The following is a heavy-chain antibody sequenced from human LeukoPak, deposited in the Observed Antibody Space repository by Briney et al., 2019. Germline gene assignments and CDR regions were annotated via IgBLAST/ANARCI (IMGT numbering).Heavy chain of an antibody. CDR1: GFTFTTYE. D-gene: IGHD3-10*01. CDR2: ITSSGDIK. J-gene: IGHJ4*02. CDR3: ARDIYGDEDFDY. Sequence: GGSLRLSCATSGFTFTTYEMNWVRQAPGKGLEGVSYITSSGDIKTYADPVKGRFTMSRDDAKNSVYLQMNSLRTEDTAVYYCARDIYGDEDFDYWGQGTLVSVSS. V-gene: IGHV3-48*03.